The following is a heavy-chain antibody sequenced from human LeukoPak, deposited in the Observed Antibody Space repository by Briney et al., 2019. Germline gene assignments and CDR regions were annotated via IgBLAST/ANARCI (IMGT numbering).Heavy chain of an antibody. CDR2: IKESGSEK. CDR3: ARDRATVTTSDAFDI. J-gene: IGHJ3*02. V-gene: IGHV3-7*01. Sequence: GGSLRLSCAASGFTFDYYWMTWVRQAPGKGLEWLANIKESGSEKYYVDSVKGRFTISRDNAKNTLYLQMNSLRAEDTAVYYCARDRATVTTSDAFDIWGQGTMVTVSS. CDR1: GFTFDYYW. D-gene: IGHD4-17*01.